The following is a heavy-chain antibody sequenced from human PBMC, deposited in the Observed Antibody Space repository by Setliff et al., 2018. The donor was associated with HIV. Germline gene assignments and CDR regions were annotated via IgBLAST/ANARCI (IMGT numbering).Heavy chain of an antibody. V-gene: IGHV4-34*01. J-gene: IGHJ6*03. CDR1: GGSFSGYY. CDR3: ARASTGYSSIWYRNGLTYYNYMDV. CDR2: INHSGST. D-gene: IGHD6-13*01. Sequence: SETLSLTCAVYGGSFSGYYWTWIRQPPGKGLEWIGEINHSGSTNYNPSLKSRVSMSVDTSKNQFSLRLSSVTAADTAVFYCARASTGYSSIWYRNGLTYYNYMDVWGRGTKVTVYS.